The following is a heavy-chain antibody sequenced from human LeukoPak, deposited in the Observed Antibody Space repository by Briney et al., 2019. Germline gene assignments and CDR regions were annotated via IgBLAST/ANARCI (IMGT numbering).Heavy chain of an antibody. D-gene: IGHD4-11*01. V-gene: IGHV1-18*04. CDR2: ISNYFGVT. CDR3: ARDSDYSGNGNGDWFDP. CDR1: VFRFSSFG. Sequence: ASVKVSCKASVFRFSSFGVSWVRQAPGQGLEWMGWISNYFGVTHYAEKFEDRVTMTVDTSTTTVYMELRSLKYDDTAIYYCARDSDYSGNGNGDWFDPWGQGTVVTVSS. J-gene: IGHJ5*02.